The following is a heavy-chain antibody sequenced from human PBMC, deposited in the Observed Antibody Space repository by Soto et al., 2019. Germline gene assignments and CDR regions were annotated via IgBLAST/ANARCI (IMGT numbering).Heavy chain of an antibody. CDR3: ARERAEAGTIGPYYYVRDV. CDR2: IWYDGSNK. D-gene: IGHD6-13*01. J-gene: IGHJ6*02. Sequence: GGSLRLSCAASGFNFSSYGMHWDRPAPGKGLEWGAVIWYDGSNKYYADSVKGRFTISRDNSKNTLYLQMNSLRAEDTAVYYCARERAEAGTIGPYYYVRDVGGQGTTVTVSS. V-gene: IGHV3-33*01. CDR1: GFNFSSYG.